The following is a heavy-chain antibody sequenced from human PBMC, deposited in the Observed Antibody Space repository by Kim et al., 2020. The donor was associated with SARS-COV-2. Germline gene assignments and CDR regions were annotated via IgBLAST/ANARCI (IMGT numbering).Heavy chain of an antibody. D-gene: IGHD7-27*01. CDR3: AREVTKLGNYYYYGMDV. CDR1: GFTFSSYG. J-gene: IGHJ6*02. Sequence: GGSLRLSCAASGFTFSSYGMHWVRQAPGKGLEWVAVIWYDGSNKYYADSVKGRFTISRDNSKNTLYLQMNSLRAEDTAVYYCAREVTKLGNYYYYGMDVWGQGTTVTVSS. CDR2: IWYDGSNK. V-gene: IGHV3-33*01.